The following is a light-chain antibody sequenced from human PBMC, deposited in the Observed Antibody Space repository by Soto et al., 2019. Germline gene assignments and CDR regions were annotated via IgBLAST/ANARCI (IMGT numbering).Light chain of an antibody. CDR3: CSYAGSSTFV. CDR2: EGS. J-gene: IGLJ1*01. CDR1: SSVVGSYNL. V-gene: IGLV2-23*01. Sequence: ALTQPASVSGSPGQSITISCTGTSSVVGSYNLVSWYQQHPGKAPKLMIYEGSKRPSGVSNRFSGSKSGNTASLTISGLQAEDEADYYCCSYAGSSTFVFGTGTKVTVL.